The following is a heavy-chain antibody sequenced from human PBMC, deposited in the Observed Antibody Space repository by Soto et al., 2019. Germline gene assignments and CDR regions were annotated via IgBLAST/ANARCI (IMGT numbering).Heavy chain of an antibody. J-gene: IGHJ6*02. Sequence: ASVKVSCKASGYTFTSYYMHWVRQAPGQGLEWMGIINPSGGSTSYAQKFQGRVTMTRDTSTSTVYMELSSLRSEDTAVYYCARVTVTTDYYYYGMDVWGQGTTATVSS. CDR3: ARVTVTTDYYYYGMDV. CDR2: INPSGGST. V-gene: IGHV1-46*01. CDR1: GYTFTSYY. D-gene: IGHD4-17*01.